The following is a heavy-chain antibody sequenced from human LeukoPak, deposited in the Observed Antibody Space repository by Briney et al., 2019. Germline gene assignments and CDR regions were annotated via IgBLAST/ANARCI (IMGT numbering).Heavy chain of an antibody. Sequence: GGSLRLSCAASGFTFSSYAMSWVRQAPGKGLEWVSAISGSGGSTYYADSVKGRFTISRNNSKNTLYLQMNSLRAEDTAVYYCAKVPLYYYDSSGYYWGQGTLVTVSP. J-gene: IGHJ4*02. CDR3: AKVPLYYYDSSGYY. D-gene: IGHD3-22*01. CDR2: ISGSGGST. CDR1: GFTFSSYA. V-gene: IGHV3-23*01.